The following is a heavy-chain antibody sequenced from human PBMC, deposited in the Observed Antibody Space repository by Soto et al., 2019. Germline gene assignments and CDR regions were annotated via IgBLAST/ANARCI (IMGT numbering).Heavy chain of an antibody. V-gene: IGHV5-51*01. D-gene: IGHD6-19*01. J-gene: IGHJ4*02. Sequence: LGESLKISCKGSGYSFTTYWIGWVRQMPGKGLEWMGIIYPHDSDTRYSPSFQGQVTISADKSISTAYLHWSSLKASDTAMYYCATWIAVAGAWWGQGTLVTVSS. CDR3: ATWIAVAGAW. CDR2: IYPHDSDT. CDR1: GYSFTTYW.